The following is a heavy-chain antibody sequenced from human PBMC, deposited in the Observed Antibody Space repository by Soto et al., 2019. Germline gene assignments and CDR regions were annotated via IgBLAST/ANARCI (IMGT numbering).Heavy chain of an antibody. J-gene: IGHJ6*02. CDR1: GYTFTNYD. CDR3: ARGYYYGSGRPTPGGMDV. D-gene: IGHD3-10*01. Sequence: VHLVQSGAEVKKPGASVKVSCKASGYTFTNYDINWVRQAPGQGLEWMGWISTYTGNTNYAQKLQGRFTMTTDTSTSTAYMELRSLRSADTAVYYCARGYYYGSGRPTPGGMDVWGQGSTVTVS. V-gene: IGHV1-18*01. CDR2: ISTYTGNT.